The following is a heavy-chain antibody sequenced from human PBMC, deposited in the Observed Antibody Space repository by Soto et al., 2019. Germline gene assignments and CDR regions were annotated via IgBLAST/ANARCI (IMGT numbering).Heavy chain of an antibody. D-gene: IGHD3-22*01. V-gene: IGHV3-30*03. CDR1: GFTFSSYG. CDR2: ISYDGSNK. CDR3: ATDRYYDSTPIGYFDY. Sequence: GGSLRLSCAASGFTFSSYGMHWVRQAPGKGLEWVAVISYDGSNKYYADSVKGRFTISRDNSKNTLYLQMNSLRAEDTAVYYCATDRYYDSTPIGYFDYWGQGTLVTVSS. J-gene: IGHJ4*02.